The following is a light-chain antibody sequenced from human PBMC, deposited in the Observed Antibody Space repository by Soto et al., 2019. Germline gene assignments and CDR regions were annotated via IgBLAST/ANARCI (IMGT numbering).Light chain of an antibody. V-gene: IGLV2-8*01. CDR3: KSYAGSNSDV. CDR2: EVV. CDR1: KNDIGVYDF. J-gene: IGLJ1*01. Sequence: QSVLTQPRSASGSPGQSVTISCTGAKNDIGVYDFVSWYQHHPGKAPRLIIYEVVQRPSGVPDRFSGSKSGNTASLTVSGLQAAHEAHYFCKSYAGSNSDVFGSGTKVTV.